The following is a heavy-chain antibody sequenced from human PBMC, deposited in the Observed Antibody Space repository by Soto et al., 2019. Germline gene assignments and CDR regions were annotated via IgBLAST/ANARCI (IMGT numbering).Heavy chain of an antibody. D-gene: IGHD2-2*01. CDR1: GGSISSYY. J-gene: IGHJ5*02. V-gene: IGHV4-4*07. Sequence: SETLSLTCTVSGGSISSYYWSWIRQPAGKGLEWIGRIYTSGSTNYNPSLKSRVTMSVDTSKNQFSLKLSSVTAADTAVYYCARDKVVTADIWFDPWGQGTLVTVS. CDR2: IYTSGST. CDR3: ARDKVVTADIWFDP.